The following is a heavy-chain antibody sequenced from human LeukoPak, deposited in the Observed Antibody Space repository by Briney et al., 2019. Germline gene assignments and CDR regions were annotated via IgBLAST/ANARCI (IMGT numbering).Heavy chain of an antibody. CDR2: MNPNSGNT. J-gene: IGHJ6*02. CDR3: ASTYSSSWFGSYYYGMDV. Sequence: ASVNVSCKASGYTFTCYDINWVRQATGQGLEWMGWMNPNSGNTGYAQKFQGRVTMTRNTSISTAYMELSSLRSEDTAVYYCASTYSSSWFGSYYYGMDVWGQGTTVTVSS. D-gene: IGHD6-13*01. V-gene: IGHV1-8*01. CDR1: GYTFTCYD.